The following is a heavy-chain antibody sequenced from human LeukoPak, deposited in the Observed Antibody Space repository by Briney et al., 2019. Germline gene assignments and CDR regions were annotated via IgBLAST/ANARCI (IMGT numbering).Heavy chain of an antibody. V-gene: IGHV1-18*01. Sequence: ASVKVSCKTSGCTFTDYDITWVRQAPGQGLEWMGRVSPYNGNTYYSQRFQGRVTIAKDTSTGTAYLDLRNLRADDTAMYYCARNGRVRRVVKDLFEYWGQGTLVAVSS. CDR3: ARNGRVRRVVKDLFEY. D-gene: IGHD3-10*01. CDR1: GCTFTDYD. CDR2: VSPYNGNT. J-gene: IGHJ4*02.